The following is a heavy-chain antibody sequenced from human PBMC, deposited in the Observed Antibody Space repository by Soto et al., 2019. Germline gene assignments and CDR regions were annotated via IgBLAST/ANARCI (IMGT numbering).Heavy chain of an antibody. V-gene: IGHV1-8*01. Sequence: ASVKVSCKASGYTFTSYDINWVRQATGQGLEWMGWMNPNSGNTGYAQKFQGRVTMTRSTSISTAYMELSSLRSEDTAVYYCARVVQPDDAFDIWGQGTMVTVSS. J-gene: IGHJ3*02. CDR2: MNPNSGNT. CDR1: GYTFTSYD. CDR3: ARVVQPDDAFDI. D-gene: IGHD5-18*01.